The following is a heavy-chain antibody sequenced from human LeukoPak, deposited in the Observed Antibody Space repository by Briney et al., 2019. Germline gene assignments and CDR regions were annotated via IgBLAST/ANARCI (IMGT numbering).Heavy chain of an antibody. CDR1: GFIFSNYA. J-gene: IGHJ6*03. CDR3: VKERGALRENYYMDV. Sequence: GESLRLSCAASGFIFSNYAMSSVRQAPGKGLEWVSIAGSGVSRLYGDSVKGRFTISRDNSKNMLYLQMNSLRADDTAVYYCVKERGALRENYYMDVWGKGTTVIVSS. V-gene: IGHV3-23*01. CDR2: IAGSGVSR.